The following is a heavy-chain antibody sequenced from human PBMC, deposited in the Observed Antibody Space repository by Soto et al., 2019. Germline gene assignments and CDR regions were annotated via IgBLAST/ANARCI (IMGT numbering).Heavy chain of an antibody. Sequence: QVQLVQSGAEVKKPGSSVKVSCKASGGTFSSYAISWVRQAPGQGLEWMGGIIPIFGTANYAQKFQGRVTITAGEATSTDYMELSSLRSEDTAVYYYARLSGEYQLLYWGYAFAIWGQGTMVTVSS. J-gene: IGHJ3*02. CDR2: IIPIFGTA. D-gene: IGHD2-2*02. CDR1: GGTFSSYA. V-gene: IGHV1-69*01. CDR3: ARLSGEYQLLYWGYAFAI.